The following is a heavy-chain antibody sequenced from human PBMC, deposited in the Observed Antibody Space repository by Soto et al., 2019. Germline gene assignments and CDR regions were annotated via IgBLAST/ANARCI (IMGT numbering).Heavy chain of an antibody. CDR3: ARAANIVLIVYGFDY. V-gene: IGHV1-18*04. Sequence: ASVKVSCKASGYTFTSYGISWVRQAPGQGLEWMGWISAYNGNTNYAQKLQGRVTMTTDTSTSTAYMELRSLRSDDTAVYYCARAANIVLIVYGFDYCRQGPLVTAS. J-gene: IGHJ4*02. CDR1: GYTFTSYG. D-gene: IGHD2-8*01. CDR2: ISAYNGNT.